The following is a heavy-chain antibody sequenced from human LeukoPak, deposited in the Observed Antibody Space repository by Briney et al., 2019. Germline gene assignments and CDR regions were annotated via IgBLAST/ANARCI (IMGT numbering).Heavy chain of an antibody. Sequence: PGGSLRLSCAASGFTFSSYGMSWVRQAPGKGLEWVSAISGSGGSTYYADSVKGRFTISRDNAKNSLYLQMNSLRAEDTAVYYCAKDGIRLLLYYYYMDVWGKGTTVTISS. CDR2: ISGSGGST. D-gene: IGHD3-22*01. CDR3: AKDGIRLLLYYYYMDV. J-gene: IGHJ6*03. V-gene: IGHV3-23*01. CDR1: GFTFSSYG.